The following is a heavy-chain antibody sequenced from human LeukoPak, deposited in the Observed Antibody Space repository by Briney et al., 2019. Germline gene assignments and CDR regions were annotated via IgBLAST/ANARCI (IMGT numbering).Heavy chain of an antibody. CDR3: ARTPLRLRLGELSPHSVGYFDY. D-gene: IGHD3-16*02. CDR2: ISSSCSTI. J-gene: IGHJ4*02. CDR1: GFTFSNYW. V-gene: IGHV3-48*03. Sequence: PGGSLRLSCAASGFTFSNYWMHWIRQAPGKGLEWVSYISSSCSTIYYADSVKGRFTISRDNAKNSLYLQMNSLRAEDTAVYYCARTPLRLRLGELSPHSVGYFDYWGQGTLVTVSS.